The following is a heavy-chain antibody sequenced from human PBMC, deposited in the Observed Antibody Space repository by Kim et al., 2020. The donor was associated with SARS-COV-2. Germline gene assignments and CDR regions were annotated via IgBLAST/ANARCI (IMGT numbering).Heavy chain of an antibody. D-gene: IGHD6-19*01. CDR1: GGSFSGYY. CDR2: INHSGST. CDR3: ARGTGGQWRS. J-gene: IGHJ3*01. V-gene: IGHV4-34*01. Sequence: SETLSLTCAVYGGSFSGYYWSWIRQPPGKGLEWIGEINHSGSTNYNPSLKSRVTISVDTSKNQFSLKLSSVTAADTAVYYCARGTGGQWRSWGQGTMVTVSS.